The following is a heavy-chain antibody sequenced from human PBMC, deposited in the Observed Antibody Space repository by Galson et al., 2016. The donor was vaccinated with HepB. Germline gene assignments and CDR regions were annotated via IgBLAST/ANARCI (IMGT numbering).Heavy chain of an antibody. D-gene: IGHD1-1*01. CDR2: ISYSGST. CDR1: GDSISSTSYY. CDR3: ARRYNWNDTLFDY. V-gene: IGHV4-39*01. J-gene: IGHJ4*02. Sequence: ETLSLTCTVSGDSISSTSYYWGWIRQPPGKGLEWIGSISYSGSTYYDPSLKSRVTISANTSKKQFSLKLSSVTAADTAVYYCARRYNWNDTLFDYWGQGTLVTVSS.